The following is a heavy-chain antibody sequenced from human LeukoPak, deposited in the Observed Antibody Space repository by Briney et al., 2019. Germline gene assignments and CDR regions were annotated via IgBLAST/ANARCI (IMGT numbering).Heavy chain of an antibody. Sequence: SETLSLTCAVYGGSFSDYHWSWIRQTPGKGLEWIGEINEIGSTNYNPSLKSRVTISIDAFKNQFSLRLSSVTAADTAVYYCARDRVAKVRRVIILHYYMDVWGKGTTVTVSS. V-gene: IGHV4-34*01. D-gene: IGHD3-10*01. CDR3: ARDRVAKVRRVIILHYYMDV. CDR2: INEIGST. J-gene: IGHJ6*03. CDR1: GGSFSDYH.